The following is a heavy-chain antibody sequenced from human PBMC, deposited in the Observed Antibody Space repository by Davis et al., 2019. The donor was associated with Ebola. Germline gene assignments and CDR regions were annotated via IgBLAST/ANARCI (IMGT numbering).Heavy chain of an antibody. CDR3: ATSGSVSGRLEY. Sequence: PGGSLRLSCAASGFTGSTARMSWVRQAPGKGLVWLGRIKSKSDGGTTDSAAPVKGRFSISRDDSKNTLYLQMNSLKTGDTAVYYCATSGSVSGRLEYWGQGTLVTVSS. J-gene: IGHJ4*02. D-gene: IGHD6-19*01. CDR1: GFTGSTAR. CDR2: IKSKSDGGTT. V-gene: IGHV3-15*01.